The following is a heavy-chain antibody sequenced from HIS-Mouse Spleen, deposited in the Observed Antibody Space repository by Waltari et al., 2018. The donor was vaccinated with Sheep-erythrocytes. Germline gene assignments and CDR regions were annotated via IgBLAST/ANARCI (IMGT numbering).Heavy chain of an antibody. Sequence: VKTRFTISRDNAKNTLYPQMNSLRAEDTAVYYCARALSFDYWGQGTLVTVSS. J-gene: IGHJ4*02. D-gene: IGHD3-10*01. CDR3: ARALSFDY. V-gene: IGHV3-74*01.